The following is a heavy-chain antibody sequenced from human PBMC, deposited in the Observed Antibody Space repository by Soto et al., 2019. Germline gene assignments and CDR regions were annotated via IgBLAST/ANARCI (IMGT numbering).Heavy chain of an antibody. CDR3: ARGRVYGPRRFERFDP. Sequence: QVQLQQWGAGLLKPSETLSLTCAVYGGSFSGYYWSWIRQPPGKGLEWIGEINHSGSTNYNPSLKSRVTISVDTSKNQFSLKLSSVTAADTAVYYCARGRVYGPRRFERFDPWGQGTLVTVSS. V-gene: IGHV4-34*01. J-gene: IGHJ5*02. CDR1: GGSFSGYY. D-gene: IGHD3-10*01. CDR2: INHSGST.